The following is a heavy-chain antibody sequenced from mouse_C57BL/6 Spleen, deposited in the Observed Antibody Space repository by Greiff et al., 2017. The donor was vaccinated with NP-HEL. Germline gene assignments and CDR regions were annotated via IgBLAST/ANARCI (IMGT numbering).Heavy chain of an antibody. Sequence: EVQLQQSGPELVKPGASVKIPCKASGYTFTDYNMDWVKQSHGKSLEWIGDINPNNGGTNYNQKFKGKATLTVDKSSSTAYMELRSLTSEDTAVYYCAKGLRRGYAMDYWGQGTSVTVSS. CDR1: GYTFTDYN. CDR3: AKGLRRGYAMDY. D-gene: IGHD3-1*01. CDR2: INPNNGGT. J-gene: IGHJ4*01. V-gene: IGHV1-18*01.